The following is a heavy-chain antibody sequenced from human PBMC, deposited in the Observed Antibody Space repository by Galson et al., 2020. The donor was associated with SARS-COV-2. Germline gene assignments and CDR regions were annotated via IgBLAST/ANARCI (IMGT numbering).Heavy chain of an antibody. Sequence: GGSLRLSCSASGFTFSDFPMHWVRQAPGKGLEYVSALTSNGHNTYYADSVKGRFTISRDNSKNTLYLQMSTLTVDDTAVYYCVKSSHEGYLLTYYDYMDVWGKGTTVTVSS. V-gene: IGHV3-64D*06. CDR3: VKSSHEGYLLTYYDYMDV. CDR2: LTSNGHNT. CDR1: GFTFSDFP. D-gene: IGHD5-18*01. J-gene: IGHJ6*03.